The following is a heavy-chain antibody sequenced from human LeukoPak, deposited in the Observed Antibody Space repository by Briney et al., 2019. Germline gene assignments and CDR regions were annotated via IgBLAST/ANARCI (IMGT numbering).Heavy chain of an antibody. CDR3: ARDREGTFDI. Sequence: PGGSLRLSCAASGFTFSSYAMHWVRQAPGKGLEWVSVIYSGGSTYYADSVKGRFTISRDNSKNTLYLQMNSLRAEDTAVYYCARDREGTFDIWGQGTMVTVSS. J-gene: IGHJ3*02. CDR2: IYSGGST. CDR1: GFTFSSYA. V-gene: IGHV3-53*01.